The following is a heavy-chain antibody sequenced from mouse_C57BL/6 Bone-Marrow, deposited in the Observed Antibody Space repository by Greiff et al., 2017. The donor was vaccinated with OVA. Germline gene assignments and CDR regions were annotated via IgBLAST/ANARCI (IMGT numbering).Heavy chain of an antibody. CDR2: ISNGGGST. CDR1: GFTFSDYY. CDR3: ARAGPPFDY. Sequence: EVQVVESGGGLVQPGGSLKLSCAASGFTFSDYYMYWVRQTPEKRLEWVAYISNGGGSTYYPDTVKGRFTISRDNAKNTLYLQMSRLKSEDTAMYYCARAGPPFDYWGQGTTLTVSS. D-gene: IGHD4-1*01. J-gene: IGHJ2*01. V-gene: IGHV5-12*01.